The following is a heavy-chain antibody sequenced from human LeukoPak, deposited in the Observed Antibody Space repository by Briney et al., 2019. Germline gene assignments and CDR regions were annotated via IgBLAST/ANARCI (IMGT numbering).Heavy chain of an antibody. CDR1: GGSISSYY. D-gene: IGHD3-10*01. CDR3: ARDQGFGEPSQAGFDY. CDR2: IYYSGST. Sequence: SETLSLTCTVPGGSISSYYWSWIRQPPGKGLEWIGYIYYSGSTNYNPSLKSRVTISVDTSKNQFSLKLSSVTAADTAVYYCARDQGFGEPSQAGFDYWGQGTLVTVSS. V-gene: IGHV4-59*01. J-gene: IGHJ4*02.